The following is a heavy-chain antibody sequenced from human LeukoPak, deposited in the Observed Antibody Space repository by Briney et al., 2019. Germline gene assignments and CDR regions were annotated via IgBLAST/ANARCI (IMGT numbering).Heavy chain of an antibody. Sequence: GGSLRLSCAASGFTFSDYYMSWIRQAPGKGLEWVSYISSSSSYTNNADSVKGRFTISRDNAKNSLYLQMNSLSAEDTAVYYCAGSTYYYGSGSYYTLDYWGQGTLVTVSS. J-gene: IGHJ4*02. CDR2: ISSSSSYT. CDR3: AGSTYYYGSGSYYTLDY. CDR1: GFTFSDYY. D-gene: IGHD3-10*01. V-gene: IGHV3-11*03.